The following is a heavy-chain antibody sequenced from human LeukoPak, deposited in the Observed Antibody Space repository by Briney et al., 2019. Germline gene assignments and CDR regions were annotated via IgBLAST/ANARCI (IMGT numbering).Heavy chain of an antibody. CDR2: ISSSGNTI. D-gene: IGHD1-26*01. Sequence: PGGSPRLSCAASGFTFSSYEMNWVRQAPGKGLEWVSHISSSGNTIKYADSVKGRFTISRDNTKSSLYLQMNSLRVDDTAVYYCARDRGLVGSTFHYWGQGTLVTVSS. CDR1: GFTFSSYE. CDR3: ARDRGLVGSTFHY. V-gene: IGHV3-48*03. J-gene: IGHJ4*02.